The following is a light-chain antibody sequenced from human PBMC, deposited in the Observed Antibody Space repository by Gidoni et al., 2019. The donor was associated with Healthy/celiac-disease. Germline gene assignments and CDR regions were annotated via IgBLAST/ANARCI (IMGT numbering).Light chain of an antibody. CDR2: QDS. J-gene: IGLJ1*01. CDR3: QAWDSSTYV. CDR1: KLVDQY. V-gene: IGLV3-1*01. Sequence: SYELTKPPSVSVSPGQTASITCSGDKLVDQYACWYPQKPGQSPVLVIYQDSKRPSAIPERFSGSNSGNTATLTISGTQAMDEADYYCQAWDSSTYVFGTGTKVTVL.